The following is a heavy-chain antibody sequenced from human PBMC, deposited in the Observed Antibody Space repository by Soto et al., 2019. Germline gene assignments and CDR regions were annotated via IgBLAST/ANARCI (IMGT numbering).Heavy chain of an antibody. V-gene: IGHV3-7*01. CDR1: GFTFRDYW. J-gene: IGHJ4*02. CDR3: AKDDNYDYVWGTYRSLYFDY. Sequence: GGSLRLSCAASGFTFRDYWMSWVRQAPGKGLEWVATIKQDGSEKYYVDSVKGRFTISRDNSKNTLYLQMNSLRAEDTAVYYCAKDDNYDYVWGTYRSLYFDYWGRGTLVTVSS. D-gene: IGHD3-16*02. CDR2: IKQDGSEK.